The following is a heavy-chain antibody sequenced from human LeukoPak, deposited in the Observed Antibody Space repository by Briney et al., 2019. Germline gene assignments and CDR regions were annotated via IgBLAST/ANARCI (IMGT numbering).Heavy chain of an antibody. D-gene: IGHD6-19*01. CDR3: AKDWGAVAGNVDY. Sequence: ASVKVSCKASGGTFSSYAISWVRQAPGQGLEWMGRIIPIFGIASYAQKFQGRVTITADKSTSTAYMELSSLRSEDTAVYYCAKDWGAVAGNVDYWGQGTLVTVSS. V-gene: IGHV1-69*04. J-gene: IGHJ4*02. CDR2: IIPIFGIA. CDR1: GGTFSSYA.